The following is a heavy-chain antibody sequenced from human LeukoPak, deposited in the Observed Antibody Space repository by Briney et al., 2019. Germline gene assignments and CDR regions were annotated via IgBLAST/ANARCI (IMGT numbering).Heavy chain of an antibody. J-gene: IGHJ5*02. D-gene: IGHD1-7*01. CDR1: GYTLTELS. V-gene: IGHV1-24*01. Sequence: ASVKVSCKVSGYTLTELSMHWVLQAPGKGLEWMGGFDPEDGETIYAQKFQGRVTMTEDTSTDTAYMELSSLRSEDTAVYYCVLEGNWNYIARLGITGFDPWGQGTLVTVSS. CDR2: FDPEDGET. CDR3: VLEGNWNYIARLGITGFDP.